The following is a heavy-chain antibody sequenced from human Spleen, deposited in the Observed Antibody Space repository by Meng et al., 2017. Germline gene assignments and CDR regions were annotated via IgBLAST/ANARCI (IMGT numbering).Heavy chain of an antibody. CDR3: ARKMDTSGWYIDY. Sequence: GESLKISCAASGFTFSNSAIHWVRQAPGKGLEWVSVISSDGRNKYYADAVKGRFSISRDNSKNTLYLQMDRLRTEDTAVYYCARKMDTSGWYIDYWGQGTLVTVSS. CDR2: ISSDGRNK. V-gene: IGHV3-30*04. CDR1: GFTFSNSA. D-gene: IGHD6-19*01. J-gene: IGHJ4*02.